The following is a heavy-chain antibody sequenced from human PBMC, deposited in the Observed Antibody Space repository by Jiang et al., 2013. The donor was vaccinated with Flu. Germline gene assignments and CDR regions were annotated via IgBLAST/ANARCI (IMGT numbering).Heavy chain of an antibody. D-gene: IGHD3-16*02. Sequence: EVKKPGASVKVSCKASGYTFTSYDIYWVRQATGKGLECMGWMNPKSGNTGYAQKFQGRVTLTRNTSISTAYMELSSLRSEDTAVYYCARGGYDYVWGNYPPHYWGQGTLVTVSS. CDR2: MNPKSGNT. CDR3: ARGGYDYVWGNYPPHY. J-gene: IGHJ4*02. V-gene: IGHV1-8*01. CDR1: GYTFTSYD.